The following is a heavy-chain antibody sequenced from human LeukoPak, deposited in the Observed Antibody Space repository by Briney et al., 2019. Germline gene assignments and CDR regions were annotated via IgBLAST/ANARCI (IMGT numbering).Heavy chain of an antibody. CDR3: ARATSGWSIDY. D-gene: IGHD6-19*01. Sequence: PSETLSLTCTVSGGSISSSSYYWGWIRQPPGKGLEWISYIYYSGSTNYNPSLKSRVTISIDTSKNQFSLKLSSVTAADTAVYYCARATSGWSIDYWGQGTLVTVSS. J-gene: IGHJ4*02. CDR2: IYYSGST. CDR1: GGSISSSSYY. V-gene: IGHV4-61*05.